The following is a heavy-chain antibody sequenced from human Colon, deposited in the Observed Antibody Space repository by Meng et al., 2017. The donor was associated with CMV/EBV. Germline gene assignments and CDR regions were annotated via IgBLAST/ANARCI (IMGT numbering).Heavy chain of an antibody. CDR2: TYYRSKWYN. CDR1: GDSVSSNSAA. Sequence: LRLSCAISGDSVSSNSAAWNWIRQSPSRGLEWLGRTYYRSKWYNDYAVSVKSRITINPDTSKNQFSLQLNSVTPEDTAVYYCARGMRMDYYYDMDVWGQGTTVTVSS. J-gene: IGHJ6*02. CDR3: ARGMRMDYYYDMDV. D-gene: IGHD5-24*01. V-gene: IGHV6-1*01.